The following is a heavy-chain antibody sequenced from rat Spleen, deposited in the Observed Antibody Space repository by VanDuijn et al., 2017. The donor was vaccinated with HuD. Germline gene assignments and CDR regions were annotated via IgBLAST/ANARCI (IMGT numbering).Heavy chain of an antibody. CDR3: TREDYYSTIFAY. D-gene: IGHD1-2*01. J-gene: IGHJ3*01. Sequence: EVQLVESGGGLVQPGRSLKLSCVASGFKFNNNWMTWIRQVAGKGLEWVATIIDIGNNTYYPDSVKGRFTISRDDAKSTLYLQMNSLRSEDTATYYCTREDYYSTIFAYWGQGTLVTVSS. CDR1: GFKFNNNW. V-gene: IGHV5-31*01. CDR2: IIDIGNNT.